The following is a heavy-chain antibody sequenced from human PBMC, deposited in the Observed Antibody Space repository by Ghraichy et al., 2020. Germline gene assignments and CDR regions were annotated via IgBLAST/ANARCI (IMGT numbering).Heavy chain of an antibody. CDR3: ARLEGQLIELRFFDY. V-gene: IGHV3-23*05. CDR1: GFSFRTYA. J-gene: IGHJ4*02. CDR2: IENDGSST. D-gene: IGHD1-1*01. Sequence: GGSLRLSCAASGFSFRTYAMHWVRQAPGKGLEWVSTIENDGSSTYYADSVKGRFTISRDNSKNTLYLQMNSLRTEDTAVYYCARLEGQLIELRFFDYWGQGTLATVSS.